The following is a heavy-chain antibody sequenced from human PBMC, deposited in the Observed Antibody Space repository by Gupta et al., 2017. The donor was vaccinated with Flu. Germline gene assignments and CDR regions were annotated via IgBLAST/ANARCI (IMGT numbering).Heavy chain of an antibody. Sequence: QVQLVQSGAEVKKPGASVKVSCKASDYTFTGYGINWVRQAPGQGLEWMGWINTYNGHTYYAQNLQGRITWTADTSTTTAYMELRSLRSDDTAVYFCARLSGWNFGYVDHWGQGTLVTVSS. CDR1: DYTFTGYG. CDR3: ARLSGWNFGYVDH. CDR2: INTYNGHT. D-gene: IGHD6-19*01. V-gene: IGHV1-18*01. J-gene: IGHJ4*02.